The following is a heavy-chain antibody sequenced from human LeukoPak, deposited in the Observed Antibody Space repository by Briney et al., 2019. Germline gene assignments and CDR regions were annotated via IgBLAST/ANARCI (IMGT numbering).Heavy chain of an antibody. Sequence: GGSLRLSCAASRFTFSNYVMHWVRQAPGKGLEWVAVISYDGSDKYYADSVKGRFTISRDNSKNTLYLQMNSLRAEDTAVYYCAGVAGTRDPPADWGQGTLVTVSS. CDR1: RFTFSNYV. D-gene: IGHD6-19*01. CDR3: AGVAGTRDPPAD. V-gene: IGHV3-30*03. CDR2: ISYDGSDK. J-gene: IGHJ4*02.